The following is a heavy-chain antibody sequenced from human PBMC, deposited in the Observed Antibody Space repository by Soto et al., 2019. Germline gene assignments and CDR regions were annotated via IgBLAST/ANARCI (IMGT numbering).Heavy chain of an antibody. CDR3: AKTLDYYDILTGYYVGYYFDY. Sequence: GGSLRLSCAASGFTFSNYAMSWVRQAPGKGLEWVSAISGSGGSTYYADSVKGRFTISRDNSKNTLYLQMNSLRAEDTAVYYCAKTLDYYDILTGYYVGYYFDYWGQGTLVTVSS. CDR1: GFTFSNYA. V-gene: IGHV3-23*01. CDR2: ISGSGGST. D-gene: IGHD3-9*01. J-gene: IGHJ4*02.